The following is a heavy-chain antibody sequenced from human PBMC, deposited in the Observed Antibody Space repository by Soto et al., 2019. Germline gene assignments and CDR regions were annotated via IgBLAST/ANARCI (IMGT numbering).Heavy chain of an antibody. D-gene: IGHD3-16*01. V-gene: IGHV4-31*03. J-gene: IGHJ5*02. CDR2: IYYSGST. CDR1: GGSISSGGYY. Sequence: SETLSLTCTVSGGSISSGGYYWSWIREHPGKGLEWIGYIYYSGSTYYNPSLKSRVTISVDTSKNQFSLKLSSVTAADTAVYYCARGRSYDNWFDPWGQGTLVTVSS. CDR3: ARGRSYDNWFDP.